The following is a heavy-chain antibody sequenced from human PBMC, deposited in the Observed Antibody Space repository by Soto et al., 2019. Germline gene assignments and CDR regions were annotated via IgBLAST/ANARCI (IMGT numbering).Heavy chain of an antibody. CDR1: GYTLTELS. D-gene: IGHD6-13*01. Sequence: ASVKVSCKVSGYTLTELSMHWLRQAPGKGLEWMGGFDPEDGETIYAQKFQGRVTMTEDTSTDTAYMELSSLRSEDTAVYYCATDTFEQQLGNGMDVWGQGTTVTVSS. CDR2: FDPEDGET. CDR3: ATDTFEQQLGNGMDV. J-gene: IGHJ6*02. V-gene: IGHV1-24*01.